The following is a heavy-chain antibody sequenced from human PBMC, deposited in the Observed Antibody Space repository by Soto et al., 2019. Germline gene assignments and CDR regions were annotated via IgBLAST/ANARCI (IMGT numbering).Heavy chain of an antibody. CDR1: EYTFTSYD. D-gene: IGHD3-22*01. V-gene: IGHV1-8*01. Sequence: ASVKVSCKASEYTFTSYDINWVRQAPGQGLEWMGWVNPKSGNTGYAQKFQGRVTMTSDTSISTAYMELSSLRSEDTAVYYCARPTRYYYDSSGQSAWFDPWGQGTLVTVSS. CDR2: VNPKSGNT. J-gene: IGHJ5*02. CDR3: ARPTRYYYDSSGQSAWFDP.